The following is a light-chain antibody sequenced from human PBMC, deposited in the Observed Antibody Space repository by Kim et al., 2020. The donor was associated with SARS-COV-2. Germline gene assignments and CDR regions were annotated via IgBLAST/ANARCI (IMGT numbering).Light chain of an antibody. CDR2: GAS. CDR3: QQYGSSPVT. V-gene: IGKV3-20*01. Sequence: DIVLTQSPGALSLSPGESATLSCRASQSVSSNYLAWYQQKPGQAPRLLIYGASSRATGFPDRFSGSGSGTDFTLTISRLEPEDFAVYYCQQYGSSPVTFGQGTKLEI. J-gene: IGKJ2*01. CDR1: QSVSSNY.